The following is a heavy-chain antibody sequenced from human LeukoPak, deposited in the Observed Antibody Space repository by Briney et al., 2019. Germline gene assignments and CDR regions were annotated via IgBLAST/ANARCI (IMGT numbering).Heavy chain of an antibody. CDR3: ARGLGWGATISDY. J-gene: IGHJ4*02. Sequence: PSETLSLTCNVSGASVSTHSWTWIRQPAGKRLEWIGRIHASGSANYNPSLKSRVTISVDTSKNQFSLKLRSVTAADTAVYYCARGLGWGATISDYWGQGALVTVSS. CDR1: GASVSTHS. CDR2: IHASGSA. D-gene: IGHD1-26*01. V-gene: IGHV4-4*07.